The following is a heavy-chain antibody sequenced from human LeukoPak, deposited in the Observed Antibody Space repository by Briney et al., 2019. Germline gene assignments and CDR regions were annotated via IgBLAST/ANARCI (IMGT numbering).Heavy chain of an antibody. Sequence: ASVKVSCKASGHTFTSYDINWVRQATGQGLEWMGWMNPNSGNTAYAQKFQGRVTMTRNTSISTAYMELSSLRAEDTAVYYCAKLGSSWWKNWFDPWGQGTLVTVSS. CDR3: AKLGSSWWKNWFDP. V-gene: IGHV1-8*02. D-gene: IGHD6-13*01. CDR2: MNPNSGNT. CDR1: GHTFTSYD. J-gene: IGHJ5*02.